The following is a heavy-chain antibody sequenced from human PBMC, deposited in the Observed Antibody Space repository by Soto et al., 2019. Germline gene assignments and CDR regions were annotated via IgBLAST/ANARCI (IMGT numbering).Heavy chain of an antibody. D-gene: IGHD3-16*01. V-gene: IGHV3-21*01. Sequence: GGSLRLSCAASGFTFSSYSMNWVRQAPGKGLEWVSYISSSSNYIYYADSVKGRFTISRDNAKNQLYLQMNSLRAEDTAVYYCARDEVWGSYFYLWGQGTLVTVSS. CDR1: GFTFSSYS. CDR3: ARDEVWGSYFYL. J-gene: IGHJ4*02. CDR2: ISSSSNYI.